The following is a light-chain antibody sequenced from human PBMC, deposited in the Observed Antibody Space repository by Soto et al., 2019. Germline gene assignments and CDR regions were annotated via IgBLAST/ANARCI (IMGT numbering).Light chain of an antibody. Sequence: QSALTQPASVSGSPGQSITISCTGTSSDVGTYNLVSWYQQHPGKAPKLMIYEGSKRPSGVSNRFSGSKSGNTASLTVSGLQAEDEADYYCCSYAGGYSWVFGGGTKLTVL. J-gene: IGLJ3*02. CDR3: CSYAGGYSWV. V-gene: IGLV2-23*01. CDR2: EGS. CDR1: SSDVGTYNL.